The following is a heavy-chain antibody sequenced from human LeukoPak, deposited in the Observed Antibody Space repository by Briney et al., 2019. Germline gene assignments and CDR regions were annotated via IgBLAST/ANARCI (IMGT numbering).Heavy chain of an antibody. CDR3: ARENKGSWYLSGWFDP. Sequence: PSETLSLTCTVSGGSISGYYWSWIRQPPGKGLEWIGYIYYSGSTNYNPSLKSRVTISVDTSKNQFSLKLSSVTAADTAVYYCARENKGSWYLSGWFDPWGQGTLVTVSS. V-gene: IGHV4-59*01. CDR2: IYYSGST. D-gene: IGHD6-13*01. CDR1: GGSISGYY. J-gene: IGHJ5*02.